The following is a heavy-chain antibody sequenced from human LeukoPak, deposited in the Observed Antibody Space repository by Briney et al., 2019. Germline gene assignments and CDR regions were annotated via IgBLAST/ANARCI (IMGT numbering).Heavy chain of an antibody. CDR1: GYTLTELS. J-gene: IGHJ5*02. D-gene: IGHD3-3*01. CDR2: LDPEDGET. CDR3: ATTSVGYYDFWSGYSNWFDP. V-gene: IGHV1-24*01. Sequence: ASVKVSCKVSGYTLTELSMHWVRQAPGKGLEWMGGLDPEDGETIYAQKFQGRVTMTEDTSTDTAYMELSSLRSEDTAVYYCATTSVGYYDFWSGYSNWFDPWGQGTLVTVSS.